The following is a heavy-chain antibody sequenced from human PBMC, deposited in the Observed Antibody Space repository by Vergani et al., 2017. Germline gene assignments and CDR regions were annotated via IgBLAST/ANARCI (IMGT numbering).Heavy chain of an antibody. J-gene: IGHJ6*02. Sequence: QVQLQESGPGLVKPSQTLSLTCTVSGGSISSGGYYWSWIRQHPGKGLEWIGYIYYSGSTYYNPSLKSRVTISVDTSKNQFSLKLSSVTAADTAVYYCARALTVVPAAIEGRLYYYYGMDVWGQGTTVTVSS. D-gene: IGHD2-2*01. V-gene: IGHV4-31*03. CDR1: GGSISSGGYY. CDR3: ARALTVVPAAIEGRLYYYYGMDV. CDR2: IYYSGST.